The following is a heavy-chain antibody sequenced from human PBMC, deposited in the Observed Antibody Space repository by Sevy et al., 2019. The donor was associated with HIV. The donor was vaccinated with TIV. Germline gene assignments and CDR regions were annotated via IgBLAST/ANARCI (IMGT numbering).Heavy chain of an antibody. CDR3: ARDPEGYSGYEDAFDI. J-gene: IGHJ3*02. D-gene: IGHD5-12*01. CDR1: GGTFSSYA. Sequence: ASVKVSCKASGGTFSSYAISWVRQAPGQGLEWMGGIIPIFGTANYAQKFQGRVTITADESTSTAYMELSSLRSEDMAVYYCARDPEGYSGYEDAFDIWGQGTMVTVSS. CDR2: IIPIFGTA. V-gene: IGHV1-69*13.